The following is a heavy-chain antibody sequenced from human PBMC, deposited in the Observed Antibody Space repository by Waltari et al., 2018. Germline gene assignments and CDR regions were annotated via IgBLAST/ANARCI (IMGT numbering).Heavy chain of an antibody. CDR3: ARGGSDRAPLDY. CDR2: TSPYGFNK. V-gene: IGHV3-30*15. D-gene: IGHD1-1*01. J-gene: IGHJ4*02. CDR1: GFSLSKYA. Sequence: QVQLVESGGGVVQSGRSLRLSCAASGFSLSKYAVHWVRQAPGKGLEWVCVTSPYGFNKYYADSVQGRFTISRDRSLQMSALRSEDTAVYYCARGGSDRAPLDYWGRGTLVTVSS.